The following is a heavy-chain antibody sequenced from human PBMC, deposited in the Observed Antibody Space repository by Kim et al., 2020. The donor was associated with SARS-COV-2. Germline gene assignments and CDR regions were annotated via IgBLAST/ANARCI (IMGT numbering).Heavy chain of an antibody. V-gene: IGHV3-21*01. J-gene: IGHJ4*02. D-gene: IGHD6-19*01. CDR3: ARVLTSGWSYFDY. Sequence: YADSMKGRFTISGDNARASLYLQMNSLRAEDTAVYYCARVLTSGWSYFDYWGQGTLVTVSS.